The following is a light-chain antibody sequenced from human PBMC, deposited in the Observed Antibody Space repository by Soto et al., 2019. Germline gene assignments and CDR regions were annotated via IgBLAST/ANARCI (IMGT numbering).Light chain of an antibody. Sequence: DIQMTQSPSTLSASVGDEVTITCRASQSISSWLAWYQQKPGKAPKLLIYKASSLESGVPSRFSGSGSGTEFTLTISSLQPEDFATYYCQQYYSYSTWTFGQGTKVDI. CDR3: QQYYSYSTWT. CDR1: QSISSW. J-gene: IGKJ1*01. V-gene: IGKV1-5*03. CDR2: KAS.